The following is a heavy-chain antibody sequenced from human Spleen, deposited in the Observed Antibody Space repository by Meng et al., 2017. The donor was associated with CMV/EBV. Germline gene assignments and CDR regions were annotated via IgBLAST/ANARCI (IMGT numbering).Heavy chain of an antibody. J-gene: IGHJ4*02. V-gene: IGHV1-3*01. Sequence: CKASGYTFTRYAIHWVRQAPGQRLEWMGWINAGNGHTKYSEKFQGRVTITRDTSATTAYMEVSSVRSEDTAVYYCARDNSAYDKPFDYWGQGTLVTVSS. D-gene: IGHD5-12*01. CDR3: ARDNSAYDKPFDY. CDR2: INAGNGHT. CDR1: GYTFTRYA.